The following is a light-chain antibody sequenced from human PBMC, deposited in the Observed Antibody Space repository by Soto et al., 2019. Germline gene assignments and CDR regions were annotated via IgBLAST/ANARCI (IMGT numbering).Light chain of an antibody. Sequence: DIQMTQSPSTLSASVGDRVTITCRASQSISSWLAWYQQKPGKAPKLLIYKASSLESGVPSRFSGSGSGTDFTLTISSLQSEDFAVYYCQQFNYWPPITFGQGTRLEIK. CDR1: QSISSW. CDR3: QQFNYWPPIT. J-gene: IGKJ5*01. V-gene: IGKV1-5*03. CDR2: KAS.